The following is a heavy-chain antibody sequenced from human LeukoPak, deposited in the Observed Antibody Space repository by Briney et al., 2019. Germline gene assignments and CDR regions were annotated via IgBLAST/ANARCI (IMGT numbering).Heavy chain of an antibody. CDR3: ARYGITIVRGGKYYFDS. CDR2: IHYSGST. V-gene: IGHV4-59*08. D-gene: IGHD3-10*01. CDR1: GGSISGYF. J-gene: IGHJ4*02. Sequence: SETLSLTCTVSGGSISGYFWSWIRQPPGKGLEWIGYIHYSGSTNYNPSLNSRVTISVDTAKNQFSLRLSSVTAADTAVYYCARYGITIVRGGKYYFDSWGQGTLVTVSS.